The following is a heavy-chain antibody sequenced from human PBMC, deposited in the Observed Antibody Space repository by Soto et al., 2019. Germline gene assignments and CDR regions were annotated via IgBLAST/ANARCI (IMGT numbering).Heavy chain of an antibody. Sequence: SVKVSCKASGGGNLRDYRTTWVRRAPGQGLEWMGGIIPKLGSANYAQNFQGRVTVTADESTNTVYMELRSLRSDDTAVYYCARVRQLVGYFYYYMDVWGTGTTVTVSS. CDR2: IIPKLGSA. D-gene: IGHD6-6*01. CDR1: GGGNLRDYR. V-gene: IGHV1-69*13. J-gene: IGHJ6*03. CDR3: ARVRQLVGYFYYYMDV.